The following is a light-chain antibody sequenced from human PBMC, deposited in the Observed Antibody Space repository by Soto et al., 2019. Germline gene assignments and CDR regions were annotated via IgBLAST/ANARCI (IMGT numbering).Light chain of an antibody. J-gene: IGKJ1*01. CDR2: GAS. CDR3: PQSGSLSGWT. V-gene: IGKV3-20*01. CDR1: QSVSSSY. Sequence: EIVLTQSPGTLSLSPGDRATLSCRASQSVSSSYLAWYQQRPGQAPRLLIYGASSRATGIPDRFSGSGSGIDFTLTISRLEPEYFAVYYCPQSGSLSGWTFGQGT.